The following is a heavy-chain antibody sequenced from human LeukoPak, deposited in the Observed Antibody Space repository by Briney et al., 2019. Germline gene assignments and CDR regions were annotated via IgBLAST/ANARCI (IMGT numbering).Heavy chain of an antibody. Sequence: PSETLSLTCTVSGASITSYRWSWVRQDAGKGLERIGRMVYSGKTHYNPSLKSRLTMSIDTSKNQFSLKLSSVTAADTAVYFCARDQEHCSGTSCYPYWYDSWGQGTLVTVSS. CDR1: GASITSYR. D-gene: IGHD2-2*01. V-gene: IGHV4-4*07. CDR2: MVYSGKT. J-gene: IGHJ5*01. CDR3: ARDQEHCSGTSCYPYWYDS.